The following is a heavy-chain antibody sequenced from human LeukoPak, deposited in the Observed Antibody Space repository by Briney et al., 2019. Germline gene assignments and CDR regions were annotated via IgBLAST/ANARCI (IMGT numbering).Heavy chain of an antibody. D-gene: IGHD6-13*01. CDR3: ARDSQAVGTDFDY. CDR2: ISSSSSTI. J-gene: IGHJ4*02. V-gene: IGHV3-48*04. Sequence: PGGSLRLSCAASGFTFSSYSMNWVRQAPGKGLEWVSYISSSSSTIYYADSVKGRFTISRDNAKNSLYLQMHSLRAEDTAVYYCARDSQAVGTDFDYWGQGTLVTVSS. CDR1: GFTFSSYS.